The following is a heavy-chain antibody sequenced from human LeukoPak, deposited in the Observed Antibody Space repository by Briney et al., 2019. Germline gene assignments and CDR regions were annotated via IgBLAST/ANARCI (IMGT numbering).Heavy chain of an antibody. CDR2: ISGSGGST. Sequence: TGGSLRLSCAASGFTFSSYAMSWVRQAPGKGLEWASAISGSGGSTYYADSVKGRFTISRDNSKNTLYLQMNSLRAEDTAVYYCAKDPGYYDSSGYGSWFDPWGQGTLVTVSS. J-gene: IGHJ5*02. CDR1: GFTFSSYA. D-gene: IGHD3-22*01. CDR3: AKDPGYYDSSGYGSWFDP. V-gene: IGHV3-23*01.